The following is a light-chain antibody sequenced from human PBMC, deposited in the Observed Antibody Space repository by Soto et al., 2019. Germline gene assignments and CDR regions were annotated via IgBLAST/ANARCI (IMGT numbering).Light chain of an antibody. CDR3: CSYAGSYILV. CDR1: SSDVGRYNY. Sequence: QSALTQPRSVSGSPGQSVTISCTGTSSDVGRYNYVSWYQHHPGKAPKLMIYGVNERPSGVPDRFSGSKSGNTASLTISGLQAEDEADYHCCSYAGSYILVFGGGTKLNVL. CDR2: GVN. J-gene: IGLJ3*02. V-gene: IGLV2-11*01.